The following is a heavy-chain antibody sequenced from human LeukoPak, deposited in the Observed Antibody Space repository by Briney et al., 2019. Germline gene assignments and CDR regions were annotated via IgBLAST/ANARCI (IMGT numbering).Heavy chain of an antibody. J-gene: IGHJ4*02. D-gene: IGHD3-22*01. CDR1: GGSISGYY. CDR3: ARFSIYSGSSVHYLDY. CDR2: IYYTGST. Sequence: SETLSFTCTVSGGSISGYYWSWIRQSPGKGLESIGFIYYTGSTNYNPSLNSRVTISLDTSKNQFSLRLNSVTAADTAVYYCARFSIYSGSSVHYLDYWGQGTLVTVSS. V-gene: IGHV4-59*01.